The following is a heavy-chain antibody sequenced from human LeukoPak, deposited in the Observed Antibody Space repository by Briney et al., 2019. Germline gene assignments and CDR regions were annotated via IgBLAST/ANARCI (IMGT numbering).Heavy chain of an antibody. D-gene: IGHD5-12*01. Sequence: GGSLRLSCAASGFAFSSYSMNWVRRAPGKGLEWVSFISSSSSTLYYADSVKGRFTISRDDAKNTLYLQMNSLRAEDTAVYYCARRFGYSINYWGQGTLVTASS. V-gene: IGHV3-48*04. J-gene: IGHJ4*02. CDR3: ARRFGYSINY. CDR2: ISSSSSTL. CDR1: GFAFSSYS.